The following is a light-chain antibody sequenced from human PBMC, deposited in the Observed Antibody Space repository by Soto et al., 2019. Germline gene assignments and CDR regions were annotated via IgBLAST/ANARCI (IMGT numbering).Light chain of an antibody. CDR3: QQYNSYFT. CDR2: KAS. V-gene: IGKV1-5*03. Sequence: DIQMTQSPSTLSASVGDRVTITCRASQSISSWLAWYQQKPGKAPKLLIYKASNLESGVPSRFSGSGSGTEFTLTIISLQPDDFATDYGQQYNSYFTLGGGTKVEIK. J-gene: IGKJ4*02. CDR1: QSISSW.